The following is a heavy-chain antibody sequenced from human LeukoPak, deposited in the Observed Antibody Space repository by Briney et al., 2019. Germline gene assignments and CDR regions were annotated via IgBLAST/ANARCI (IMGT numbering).Heavy chain of an antibody. CDR3: ARGRVPAAMQTNWFDP. V-gene: IGHV4-31*03. CDR1: GGSISSGGYY. D-gene: IGHD2-2*01. J-gene: IGHJ5*02. CDR2: IYYSRST. Sequence: SETLSLTCTVSGGSISSGGYYWSWIRQHPGKGLEWIGYIYYSRSTYYNPSLKSRVTISVDTSKNQFSLKLSSVTAADPAVHYCARGRVPAAMQTNWFDPWGQGTLVTVSS.